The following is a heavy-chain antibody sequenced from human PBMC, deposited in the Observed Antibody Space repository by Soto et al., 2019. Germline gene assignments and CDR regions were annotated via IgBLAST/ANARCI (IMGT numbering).Heavy chain of an antibody. CDR2: IIPVFDTV. CDR3: VRGGSGYVCFNEF. CDR1: GGLFSSYA. V-gene: IGHV1-69*01. Sequence: QEKLVQSGAELKKSGSSVKVSCKDTGGLFSSYAVSWLRQAPGQGLEWMGGIIPVFDTVYYAQKFQGRVTITADESTNPVYMELSSLRSEDNAMYYCVRGGSGYVCFNEFWGQGTLVTVSA. J-gene: IGHJ4*02. D-gene: IGHD3-22*01.